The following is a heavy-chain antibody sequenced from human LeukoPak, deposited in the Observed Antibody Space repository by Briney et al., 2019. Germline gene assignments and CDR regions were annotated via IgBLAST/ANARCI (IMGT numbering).Heavy chain of an antibody. J-gene: IGHJ4*02. D-gene: IGHD4-17*01. Sequence: GGSLRLSCAASGFTFSHYGMNWVRQAPGKGLEWVGYISVSTITIYYADYVKGRFTISRDNVKNSLYLQMNSLTAEDTAVYYCASLTRAAYDDYVWGQGALITVSS. V-gene: IGHV3-48*01. CDR1: GFTFSHYG. CDR2: ISVSTITI. CDR3: ASLTRAAYDDYV.